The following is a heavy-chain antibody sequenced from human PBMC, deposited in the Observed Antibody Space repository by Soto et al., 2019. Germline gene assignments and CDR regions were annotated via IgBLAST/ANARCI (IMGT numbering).Heavy chain of an antibody. CDR1: GESISSSSYY. CDR3: ARQRTTVVTQAYFDH. CDR2: IYYSGRT. D-gene: IGHD2-21*02. V-gene: IGHV4-39*01. J-gene: IGHJ4*02. Sequence: SETLSLTCIVSGESISSSSYYWGWIRQPPGKGLEWIGSIYYSGRTYYNPSFKSRVTISIDTSKNQFSLKLSSVTATDTAVYYCARQRTTVVTQAYFDHWGQRALVTVSS.